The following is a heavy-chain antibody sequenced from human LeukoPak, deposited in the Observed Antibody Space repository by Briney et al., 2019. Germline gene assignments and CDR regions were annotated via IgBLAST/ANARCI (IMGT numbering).Heavy chain of an antibody. J-gene: IGHJ4*02. Sequence: ASVKVSCTASGYSFTTYGISWVRQAPGQGLEWMGWISAYNGNTNYAQKLQGRVTMTTDTSTSTAYMELRSLRSDDTAVYYCARDDLRRTDYDFWSGSYYFDYWGQGTLVTVSS. D-gene: IGHD3-3*01. CDR1: GYSFTTYG. CDR3: ARDDLRRTDYDFWSGSYYFDY. CDR2: ISAYNGNT. V-gene: IGHV1-18*01.